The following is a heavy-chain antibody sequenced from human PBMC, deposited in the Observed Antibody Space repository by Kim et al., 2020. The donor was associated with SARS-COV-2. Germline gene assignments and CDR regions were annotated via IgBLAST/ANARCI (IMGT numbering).Heavy chain of an antibody. Sequence: GGSLRLSCAASGFPFSNVWMSWVRQAPGRGLEWVGCIKSKTDGEATDYAAPVKGRFTMSRDDSKNTLHLQMNSLETEDTGVYYCTTLISAAGRGYWGQGTLVTVSS. J-gene: IGHJ4*02. CDR3: TTLISAAGRGY. D-gene: IGHD6-13*01. CDR2: IKSKTDGEAT. CDR1: GFPFSNVW. V-gene: IGHV3-15*01.